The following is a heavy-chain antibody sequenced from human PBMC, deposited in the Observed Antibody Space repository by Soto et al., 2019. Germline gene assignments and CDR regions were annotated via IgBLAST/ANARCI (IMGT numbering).Heavy chain of an antibody. V-gene: IGHV4-34*01. CDR2: INHSGST. CDR1: GGSFSGYY. J-gene: IGHJ6*02. D-gene: IGHD3-3*01. Sequence: SETLSLTCAVYGGSFSGYYWSWIRQPPGKGLEWIGEINHSGSTNYNPSLKSRVTISVDTSKNQFSLKLSSVTAAETDVYYCARSLRFLEWLLYYGMDVWGQGTTVTVSS. CDR3: ARSLRFLEWLLYYGMDV.